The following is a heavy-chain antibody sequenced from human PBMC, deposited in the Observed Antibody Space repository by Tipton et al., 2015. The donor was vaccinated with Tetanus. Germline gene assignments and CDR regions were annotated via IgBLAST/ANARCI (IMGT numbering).Heavy chain of an antibody. CDR2: MNPNSGNA. J-gene: IGHJ4*02. Sequence: QSGPEVKKPGASVKVSCKASGYTFTNYDINWVRQASGQGLEWMGWMNPNSGNAGSAQKFQGRVTMTRNTSISTAYMELSSLRSEDTAVYYCATYRSGWYNYFDYWGQGTLVTVSS. D-gene: IGHD6-19*01. V-gene: IGHV1-8*01. CDR3: ATYRSGWYNYFDY. CDR1: GYTFTNYD.